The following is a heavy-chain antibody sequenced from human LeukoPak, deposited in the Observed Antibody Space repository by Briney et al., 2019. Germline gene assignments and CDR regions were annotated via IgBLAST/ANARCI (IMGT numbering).Heavy chain of an antibody. D-gene: IGHD6-25*01. Sequence: PGGSLRLSCAASGVTLSDHHMDWVRQAPGKGLEWVGRTRDKARGYRTEYAASVKDRFTISRDDSKTLVYLQMTSLRAEDTAVYYCARLDPDAGNSQGGQRLPLPNYYYYTMDAWGQGTTVTVSS. CDR1: GVTLSDHH. CDR3: ARLDPDAGNSQGGQRLPLPNYYYYTMDA. J-gene: IGHJ6*02. V-gene: IGHV3-72*01. CDR2: TRDKARGYRT.